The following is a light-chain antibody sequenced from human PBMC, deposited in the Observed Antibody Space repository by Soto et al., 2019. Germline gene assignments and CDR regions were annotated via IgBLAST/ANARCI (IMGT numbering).Light chain of an antibody. J-gene: IGLJ2*01. Sequence: QSVLAQPASVSGSPGQSITISCTGMRRDFGSYKFVSWYQKHPGKAPKLIIYEVSNRPSGVSNRFSGSQSGNTASLTISGLQAEDEAEYYCSSHTTSTTLGVFGGGTKVTVL. CDR2: EVS. CDR1: RRDFGSYKF. V-gene: IGLV2-14*01. CDR3: SSHTTSTTLGV.